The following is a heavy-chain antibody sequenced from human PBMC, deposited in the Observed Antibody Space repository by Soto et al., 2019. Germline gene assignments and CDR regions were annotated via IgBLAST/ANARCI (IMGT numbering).Heavy chain of an antibody. V-gene: IGHV1-2*02. D-gene: IGHD2-21*02. CDR2: ISPKSGAT. Sequence: ASVKVSCKASGYTFINYYMHWVRQAPGQGLEWMGRISPKSGATNYAQKFQGRVSMTWDTSLNTAYMELSSLMSEDTAVYYCARPPGYISDWQYFDLWGQGTLVTVSS. CDR1: GYTFINYY. J-gene: IGHJ4*02. CDR3: ARPPGYISDWQYFDL.